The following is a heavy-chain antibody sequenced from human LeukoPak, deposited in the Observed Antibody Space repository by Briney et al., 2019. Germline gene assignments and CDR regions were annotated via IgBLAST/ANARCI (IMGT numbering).Heavy chain of an antibody. Sequence: KPSETLSLTCAVYGGSFSGYYWSWIRQPPGKGLEWIGEINHSGSTNYNPSLKSRVTISVDMSKNQFSLKLSSVTAADTAVYYCASSPLMGVVVPAARDTGVTFDYWGQGTLVTVSS. CDR3: ASSPLMGVVVPAARDTGVTFDY. CDR1: GGSFSGYY. V-gene: IGHV4-34*01. CDR2: INHSGST. J-gene: IGHJ4*02. D-gene: IGHD2-2*01.